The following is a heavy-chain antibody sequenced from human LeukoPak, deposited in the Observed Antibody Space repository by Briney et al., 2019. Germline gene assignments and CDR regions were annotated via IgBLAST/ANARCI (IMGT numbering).Heavy chain of an antibody. Sequence: PGGSLRLSCAASGFTFSSSAMSWVRQAPGKGLEWVSAISGSGSSTYYSDSVKGRFTISRDNSKNTLFLQMGSLRAEDTAVYYCATRGATQPPYWGQGTLVTVSS. CDR1: GFTFSSSA. V-gene: IGHV3-23*01. J-gene: IGHJ4*02. CDR2: ISGSGSST. D-gene: IGHD1-26*01. CDR3: ATRGATQPPY.